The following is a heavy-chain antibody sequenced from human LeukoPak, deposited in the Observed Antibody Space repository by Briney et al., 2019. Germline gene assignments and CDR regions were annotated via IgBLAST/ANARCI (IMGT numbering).Heavy chain of an antibody. V-gene: IGHV1-8*01. CDR3: ARGLRTVRTPNRYYYYYMDV. D-gene: IGHD4-11*01. Sequence: ASVKVSCKASGYTFTSYDINWVRQATGQGLEWMGWMNPNSGNTGYAQKFQGRVTMTRNTSISTAYMELSSLRSEDTAVYYCARGLRTVRTPNRYYYYYMDVWGKGTTVTVFS. J-gene: IGHJ6*03. CDR1: GYTFTSYD. CDR2: MNPNSGNT.